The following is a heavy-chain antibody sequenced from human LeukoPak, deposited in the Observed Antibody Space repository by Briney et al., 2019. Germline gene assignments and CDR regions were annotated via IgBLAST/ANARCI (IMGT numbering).Heavy chain of an antibody. J-gene: IGHJ3*02. CDR2: IYYSGST. CDR1: GGSISSYY. D-gene: IGHD5-24*01. V-gene: IGHV4-59*08. Sequence: SETLSLTCTVSGGSISSYYWSWIRQPPGKGLEWIGYIYYSGSTSYNPSLKSRVTISVDTSKNQFSLKLSSVTAADTAVYYCARHERDASLDHALDIWGQGTMVTVSS. CDR3: ARHERDASLDHALDI.